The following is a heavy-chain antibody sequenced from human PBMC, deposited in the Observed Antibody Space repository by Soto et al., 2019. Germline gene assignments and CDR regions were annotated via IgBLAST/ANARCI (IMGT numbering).Heavy chain of an antibody. V-gene: IGHV3-23*01. CDR2: ISGRGGST. Sequence: LRLSCAASGFTFSNYAMNWVRQAPGKGLEWVSTISGRGGSTYYADSVKGRFTISRDNSKNILYLQMNSLRAEDTAVYYCAKATMTLVVIRLDSWGQGTLVTVSS. J-gene: IGHJ4*02. D-gene: IGHD3-22*01. CDR3: AKATMTLVVIRLDS. CDR1: GFTFSNYA.